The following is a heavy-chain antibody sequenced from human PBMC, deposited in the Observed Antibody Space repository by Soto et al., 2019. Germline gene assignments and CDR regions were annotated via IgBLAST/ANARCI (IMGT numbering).Heavy chain of an antibody. V-gene: IGHV3-23*01. CDR2: ISGRGGST. Sequence: LRLSCAASGFTFSNYAMNWVRQAPGKGLEWVSTISGRGGSTYYADSVKGRFTISRDNSKNILYLQMNSLRAEDTAVYYCAKATMTLVVIRLDSWGQGTLVTVSS. J-gene: IGHJ4*02. D-gene: IGHD3-22*01. CDR3: AKATMTLVVIRLDS. CDR1: GFTFSNYA.